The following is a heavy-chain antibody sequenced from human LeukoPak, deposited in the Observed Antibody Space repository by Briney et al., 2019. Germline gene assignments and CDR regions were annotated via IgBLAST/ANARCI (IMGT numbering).Heavy chain of an antibody. V-gene: IGHV3-21*01. D-gene: IGHD6-13*01. Sequence: PGGSLRLSCAASGFTFSSYSMNWVRQAPGKGLEWVSSISSSSSYIYYADSVKGRFTISRDNAKNSLYLQMNSLRAEDTAVYYCASSAAAAGITDYWGQGTLVTVSS. CDR2: ISSSSSYI. CDR3: ASSAAAAGITDY. CDR1: GFTFSSYS. J-gene: IGHJ4*02.